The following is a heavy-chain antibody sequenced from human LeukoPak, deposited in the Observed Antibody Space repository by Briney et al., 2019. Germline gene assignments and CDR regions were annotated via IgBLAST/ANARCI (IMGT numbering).Heavy chain of an antibody. Sequence: SEALSLTCTVSGGSISSGGYYWSWIRQHPGKGLEWIGYIYYSGSTYYNPSLKSRVTISVDTSKNQFSLKLSSVTAADTAVYYCARRGSSYWFDPWGQGTLVTVS. CDR2: IYYSGST. CDR1: GGSISSGGYY. V-gene: IGHV4-31*03. J-gene: IGHJ5*02. D-gene: IGHD6-6*01. CDR3: ARRGSSYWFDP.